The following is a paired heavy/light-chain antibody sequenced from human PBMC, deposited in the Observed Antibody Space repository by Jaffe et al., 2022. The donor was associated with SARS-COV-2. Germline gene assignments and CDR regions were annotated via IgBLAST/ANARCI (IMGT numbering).Heavy chain of an antibody. Sequence: EVRLLESGGGLVQPGGSLRLSCAASGFTFSSYAMSWVRLAPGKGLEWVSANSGRGDSTYYADSVKGRFTVSRDSSKNTLYLQMNSLRAEDTAVYYCAKDRDSGDYYYYGMDVWGQGTTVTVSS. CDR1: GFTFSSYA. CDR2: NSGRGDST. V-gene: IGHV3-23*01. D-gene: IGHD2-15*01. J-gene: IGHJ6*02. CDR3: AKDRDSGDYYYYGMDV.
Light chain of an antibody. CDR2: AAS. CDR1: QTISSF. Sequence: DIQMTQSPSSLSASVGDRVTITCRASQTISSFLNWYQQKPAKAPKLLIYAASSLQSGVPSRFTGSGSGTDFTLTITSLQPEDFATYYCQQSYISPRTFGQGTKVEIK. V-gene: IGKV1-39*01. J-gene: IGKJ1*01. CDR3: QQSYISPRT.